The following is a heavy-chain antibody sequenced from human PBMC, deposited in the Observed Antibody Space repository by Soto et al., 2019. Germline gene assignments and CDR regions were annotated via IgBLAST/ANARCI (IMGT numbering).Heavy chain of an antibody. V-gene: IGHV3-21*01. CDR2: ISSSSSYI. CDR1: GFTFSSYS. CDR3: AREIRVSSWPFDY. Sequence: EVQLVESGRGLVKPGGSLRLSCAASGFTFSSYSMNWVRQAPGKGLEWVSSISSSSSYIYYADSVKGRFTISRDNAKNSLYLQMNSLTAEDTAVYYCAREIRVSSWPFDYWGQGTLVIVSS. D-gene: IGHD6-13*01. J-gene: IGHJ4*02.